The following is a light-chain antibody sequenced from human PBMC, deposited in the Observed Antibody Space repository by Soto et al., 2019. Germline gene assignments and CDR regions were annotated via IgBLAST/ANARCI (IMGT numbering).Light chain of an antibody. CDR2: EVS. CDR1: SSDVGGYNY. V-gene: IGLV2-14*01. CDR3: SSYTRSSTGGYV. Sequence: QSVLTQPASVSGSPGQSITISCTGTSSDVGGYNYVSWYQQHPGKAPKLMIYEVSNRPSGVSNRFSGSKSGNTDSLTISGLQAEDEADYYCSSYTRSSTGGYVFGPGTKLTVL. J-gene: IGLJ1*01.